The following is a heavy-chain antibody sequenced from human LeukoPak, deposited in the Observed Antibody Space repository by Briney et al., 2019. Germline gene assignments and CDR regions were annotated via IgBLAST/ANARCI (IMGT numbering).Heavy chain of an antibody. J-gene: IGHJ4*02. Sequence: GESLKISCKGSGYSFTSYWIGWVRQIPGKGLEWMGIIYPGDSDTRYSPSFQGQVTISADKSISTAYLQWSSLKASDTAMYYCARRLYYYDSSGYGYYFDYWGQGTLVTVSS. CDR1: GYSFTSYW. D-gene: IGHD3-22*01. CDR3: ARRLYYYDSSGYGYYFDY. CDR2: IYPGDSDT. V-gene: IGHV5-51*01.